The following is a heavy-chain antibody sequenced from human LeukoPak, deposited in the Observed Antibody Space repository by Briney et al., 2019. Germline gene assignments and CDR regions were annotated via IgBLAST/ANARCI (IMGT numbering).Heavy chain of an antibody. J-gene: IGHJ3*02. Sequence: GGSLRLSCAASGFTVSSNYMSWVRQAPGKGLRWVSSIYSGGSTYYADSVKGRFTISRDNSKNTVYLQMNSLRAEDTAVYFCARVRLDSSERNLDAFENWGQGTMVTVSS. CDR2: IYSGGST. V-gene: IGHV3-53*01. CDR1: GFTVSSNY. CDR3: ARVRLDSSERNLDAFEN. D-gene: IGHD1-14*01.